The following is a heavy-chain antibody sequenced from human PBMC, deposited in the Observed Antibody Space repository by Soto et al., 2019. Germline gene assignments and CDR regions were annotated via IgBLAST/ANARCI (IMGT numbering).Heavy chain of an antibody. J-gene: IGHJ4*02. CDR2: INHSGST. CDR1: GGSFSGYY. CDR3: ARGWVYLLRYFDG. V-gene: IGHV4-34*01. Sequence: SSETLSLTCAVYGGSFSGYYWSWIRQPPGKGLEWIGEINHSGSTNYNPSLKSRVTISVDTSKNQFSLKLSSVTAADTAVYYCARGWVYLLRYFDGWGQGTLVTVSS. D-gene: IGHD3-9*01.